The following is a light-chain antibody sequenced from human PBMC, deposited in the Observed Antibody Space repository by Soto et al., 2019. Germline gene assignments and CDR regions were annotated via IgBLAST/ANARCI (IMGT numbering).Light chain of an antibody. CDR2: EVH. CDR3: SSYGGTNNLL. V-gene: IGLV2-8*01. CDR1: SSDVGGYKY. Sequence: QSALTQPSSASGSPGQSVTISCTGTSSDVGGYKYVSWYQQHPGKAPKLMIFEVHKRPSGVPDRFSGSKSGNTASLTVSGLQAEDEADYYCSSYGGTNNLLFGGGTKVTVL. J-gene: IGLJ2*01.